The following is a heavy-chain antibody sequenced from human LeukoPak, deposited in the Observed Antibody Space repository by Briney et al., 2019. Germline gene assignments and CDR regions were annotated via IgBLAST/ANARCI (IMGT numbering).Heavy chain of an antibody. D-gene: IGHD2-21*01. CDR3: AREIEHRNWCFDL. CDR1: GGPISSRNYF. V-gene: IGHV4-61*09. CDR2: IDTSGST. Sequence: SETLSLTCTVSGGPISSRNYFWTWIRQPAGKGLEWIGHIDTSGSTKYNPSLKTRVTISVDTSKKQFSLKLRSVTAADTAVYYCAREIEHRNWCFDLWGRGTLVTVSS. J-gene: IGHJ2*01.